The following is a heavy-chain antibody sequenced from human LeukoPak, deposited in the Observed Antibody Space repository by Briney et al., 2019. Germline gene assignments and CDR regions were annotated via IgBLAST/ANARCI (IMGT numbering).Heavy chain of an antibody. J-gene: IGHJ4*02. V-gene: IGHV1-18*01. CDR1: GYTFTSYG. Sequence: ASVKVSCKASGYTFTSYGISWVRQAPGQGLEWMGWITAYNDNTNYAQKLQGRVTLTTDTSTSTAYMELRSLRSDDTAVYYCARALLWFGEPSHIDYWGQGTLVTASS. CDR2: ITAYNDNT. CDR3: ARALLWFGEPSHIDY. D-gene: IGHD3-10*01.